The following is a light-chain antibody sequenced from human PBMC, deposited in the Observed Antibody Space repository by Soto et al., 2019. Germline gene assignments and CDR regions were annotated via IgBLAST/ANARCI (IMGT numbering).Light chain of an antibody. V-gene: IGKV1-5*03. CDR1: QSISSW. CDR2: KAS. CDR3: QQYESYPLT. Sequence: DIQMTHSPSSLSASVGDRVTITFRASQSISSWLAWYQQKPGKAPKLLIYKASSLESGVPSRFSGSGSGTEFTLTVSSLQPDDFATYYCQQYESYPLTFGGGTKVDI. J-gene: IGKJ4*01.